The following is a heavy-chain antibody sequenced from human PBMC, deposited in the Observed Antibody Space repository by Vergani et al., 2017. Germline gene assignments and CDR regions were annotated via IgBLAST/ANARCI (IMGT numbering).Heavy chain of an antibody. D-gene: IGHD6-13*01. V-gene: IGHV3-30*18. CDR2: ISYDGSNK. Sequence: QVQLVESGGGVVQPGRSLRLSCAASGFTFSSYGMHWVRQAPGKGLEWVAVISYDGSNKYYADSVKGRFTISRDNSKNTLYLQMNSLRAEDTAVYYCAKARRRIAAAGTRPADYWGQGTLVTVSS. CDR3: AKARRRIAAAGTRPADY. J-gene: IGHJ4*02. CDR1: GFTFSSYG.